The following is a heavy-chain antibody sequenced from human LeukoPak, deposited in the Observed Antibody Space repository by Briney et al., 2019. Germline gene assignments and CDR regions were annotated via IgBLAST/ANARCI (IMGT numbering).Heavy chain of an antibody. CDR1: GXTFSSYS. Sequence: GGSLRLSCAASGXTFSSYSMNCVRDAPGKGLEWALFISSSSGYIYYADSVKGRFTISRDKAKNSLYLQMNSLRAEDTAVYYCARVWFGESGLFDPWGQGTLVTVSS. V-gene: IGHV3-21*01. CDR3: ARVWFGESGLFDP. J-gene: IGHJ5*02. D-gene: IGHD3-10*01. CDR2: ISSSSGYI.